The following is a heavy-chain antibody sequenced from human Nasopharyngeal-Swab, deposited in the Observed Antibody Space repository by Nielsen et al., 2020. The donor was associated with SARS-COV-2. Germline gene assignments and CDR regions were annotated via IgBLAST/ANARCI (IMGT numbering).Heavy chain of an antibody. Sequence: SETLSLTCTVSGGSISSSSYYWGWIRQPPGKGLEWIGSIYYSGSTYYNPSLESRVTISVDTSKNQFSLKLSSVTAADTAVYYCARHRHRSSGNPHYFDYWGQGTLVTVSS. CDR3: ARHRHRSSGNPHYFDY. J-gene: IGHJ4*02. CDR2: IYYSGST. V-gene: IGHV4-39*01. CDR1: GGSISSSSYY. D-gene: IGHD3-22*01.